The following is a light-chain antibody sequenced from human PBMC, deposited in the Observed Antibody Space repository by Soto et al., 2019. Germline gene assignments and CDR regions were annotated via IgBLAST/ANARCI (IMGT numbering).Light chain of an antibody. CDR2: DVS. J-gene: IGLJ1*01. CDR1: SSDIGGYDY. V-gene: IGLV2-14*01. CDR3: NSYTTSSSLYV. Sequence: QSALTQPASVSGSPGQSITTSCTGTSSDIGGYDYVSWYQQYPGKAPKLMIYDVSNRPSGVSDRFSGSKSANTASLTISGLQAEDEADYYCNSYTTSSSLYVFGTGTKVTVL.